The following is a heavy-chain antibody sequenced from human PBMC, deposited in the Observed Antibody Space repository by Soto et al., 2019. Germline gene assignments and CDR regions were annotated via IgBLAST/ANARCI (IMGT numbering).Heavy chain of an antibody. V-gene: IGHV5-51*01. CDR3: VRHGSVEYGDYTYVYGMDV. CDR2: IYPGDSET. Sequence: HGESLKISCKGSGYIFTMYRIGWVRQMPGKGLEWMGIIYPGDSETRYSPSFQGQVTISVDKSISTTYLQWGSLKASDTATYYCVRHGSVEYGDYTYVYGMDVWGQGTTVTVSS. J-gene: IGHJ6*02. D-gene: IGHD4-17*01. CDR1: GYIFTMYR.